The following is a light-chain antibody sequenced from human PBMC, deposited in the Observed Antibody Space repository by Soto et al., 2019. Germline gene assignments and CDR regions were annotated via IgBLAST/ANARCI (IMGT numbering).Light chain of an antibody. CDR2: EVS. J-gene: IGLJ2*01. Sequence: QSVLTQPASVSGSPGQSITISCTGTSSDVGSYNLVSWYQQHPGKAPKLMIYEVSKRPSGVSNRFSGSKSGNTASLTISGLQAEDEADYYCCSYAGSSTSVVFGGGTKGPS. V-gene: IGLV2-23*02. CDR1: SSDVGSYNL. CDR3: CSYAGSSTSVV.